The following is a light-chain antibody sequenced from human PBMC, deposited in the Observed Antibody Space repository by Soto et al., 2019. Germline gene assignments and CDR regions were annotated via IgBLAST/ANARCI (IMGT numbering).Light chain of an antibody. J-gene: IGKJ5*01. CDR1: QSVSSY. CDR2: DAS. Sequence: EIVLTQSPATLSLSPGDRATISCRASQSVSSYLAWYQQKPGQAPXXLIYDASNRATGIPARFSGSGSGTDFTLTISSLEPEDFAVYYCQQRSNWITFGQGTRLEIK. V-gene: IGKV3-11*01. CDR3: QQRSNWIT.